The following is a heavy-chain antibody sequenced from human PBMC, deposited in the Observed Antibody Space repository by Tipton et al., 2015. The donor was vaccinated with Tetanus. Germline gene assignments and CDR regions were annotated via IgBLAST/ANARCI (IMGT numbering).Heavy chain of an antibody. CDR1: GGSISSYY. V-gene: IGHV4-4*07. CDR3: ARDYYYGSVPALDP. J-gene: IGHJ5*02. Sequence: TLSLTCTVSGGSISSYYWSWIRQPAGKGLEWIGRIYTSGSTNYNPSLKSRVTMSVDTSKNQFSLQLNSVTPEDTAVYYCARDYYYGSVPALDPWGQGTLVTVSS. CDR2: IYTSGST. D-gene: IGHD3-10*01.